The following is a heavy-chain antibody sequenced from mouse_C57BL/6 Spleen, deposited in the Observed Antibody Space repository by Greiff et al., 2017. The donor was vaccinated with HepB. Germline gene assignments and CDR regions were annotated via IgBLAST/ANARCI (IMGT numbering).Heavy chain of an antibody. D-gene: IGHD1-1*01. CDR1: GFTFSDYG. J-gene: IGHJ4*01. Sequence: EVKVVESGGGLVQSGRSLRLSCAASGFTFSDYGMHWVRQAPEKGLEWVAYISSGSSTIYYADTVKGRFTISRDNAKNTLFLQMTSLRSEDTAMYYCARVDYYGSSYAMDYWGQGTSVTVSS. CDR3: ARVDYYGSSYAMDY. V-gene: IGHV5-17*01. CDR2: ISSGSSTI.